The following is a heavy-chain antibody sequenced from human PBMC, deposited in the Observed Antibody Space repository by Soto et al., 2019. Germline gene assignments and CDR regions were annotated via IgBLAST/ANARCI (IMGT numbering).Heavy chain of an antibody. Sequence: QVQLLQSGAEVKKPGSSVRVSCEASGGTFRTYAISWVRQAPGQGLEWMGEIIPIFGTVDYAQKFQGRVTITADESTTTVYMALRSLRSEDTAVYDCAKGAVAGTPTSYYYYGMDVWGQGTTVTVSS. V-gene: IGHV1-69*12. J-gene: IGHJ6*02. D-gene: IGHD6-19*01. CDR3: AKGAVAGTPTSYYYYGMDV. CDR2: IIPIFGTV. CDR1: GGTFRTYA.